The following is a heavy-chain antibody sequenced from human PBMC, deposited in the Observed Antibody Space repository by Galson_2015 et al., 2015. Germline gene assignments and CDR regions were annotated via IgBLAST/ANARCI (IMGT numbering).Heavy chain of an antibody. D-gene: IGHD1-1*01. CDR1: GDSVSSTSAA. CDR2: TYYRSKWYN. V-gene: IGHV6-1*01. J-gene: IGHJ6*03. Sequence: CAISGDSVSSTSAAWNWIRQSPSRGLEWLGRTYYRSKWYNEYAVSVKSRTTMTRDTSISTAYMEVSRLRSDDTAVYYCARDFNWQNVDFYYMDVWGKGTTVTVSS. CDR3: ARDFNWQNVDFYYMDV.